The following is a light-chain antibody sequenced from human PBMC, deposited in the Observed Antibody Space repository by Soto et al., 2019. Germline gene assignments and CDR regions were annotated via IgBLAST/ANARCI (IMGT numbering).Light chain of an antibody. J-gene: IGKJ2*01. CDR2: RAS. CDR3: QQYNSNSYT. CDR1: QSISSW. V-gene: IGKV1-5*03. Sequence: DIQMTQSPSTLSASVGDRVTITCRASQSISSWLAWYQQKPGKAPKLLIYRASTLETGVPSRFSGSGSGTEFTLTITSLQPDDFATYYCQQYNSNSYTFAQGTKLEIK.